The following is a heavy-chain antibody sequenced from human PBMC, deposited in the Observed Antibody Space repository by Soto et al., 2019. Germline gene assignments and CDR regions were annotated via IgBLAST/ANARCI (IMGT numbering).Heavy chain of an antibody. CDR2: ISFSVNTI. D-gene: IGHD2-2*02. Sequence: GGSLRLSCAVSGFTFDNYCIDWGRQAPGKRLEWVSFISFSVNTIYYADSVRDRFTISRHNAKSTLFLQLNSLRDDDTCTSFCARRLYPHQYCGFWGRGTMVTVSS. V-gene: IGHV3-48*02. J-gene: IGHJ4*02. CDR1: GFTFDNYC. CDR3: ARRLYPHQYCGF.